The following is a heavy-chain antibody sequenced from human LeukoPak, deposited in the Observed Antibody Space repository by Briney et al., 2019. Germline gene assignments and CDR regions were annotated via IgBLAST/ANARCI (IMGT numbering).Heavy chain of an antibody. CDR2: IYNSGNT. V-gene: IGHV4-59*01. Sequence: SETLSLTCTVSGGSISSYYWSWIRQPPGRGLEWIGYIYNSGNTNYNPSLKSRVTISADTSKNQFSLELSSVTAADTAVYYCVRDRELTYWGQGILVTVSS. J-gene: IGHJ4*02. CDR3: VRDRELTY. D-gene: IGHD5-24*01. CDR1: GGSISSYY.